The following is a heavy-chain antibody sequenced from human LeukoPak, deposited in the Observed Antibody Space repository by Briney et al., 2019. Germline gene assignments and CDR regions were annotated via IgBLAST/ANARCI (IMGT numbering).Heavy chain of an antibody. CDR2: INQGGSEM. J-gene: IGHJ4*02. D-gene: IGHD3/OR15-3a*01. CDR3: ARDHTAPTIIWDC. V-gene: IGHV3-7*01. CDR1: GFSFRSHW. Sequence: PGGSLRLSCETSGFSFRSHWMSWVRQAPGKGLEWVANINQGGSEMHYVDSVKGRITVSRDNTKNSMYLQMNSLRAEDTAVYYCARDHTAPTIIWDCWGQGTLVTVSS.